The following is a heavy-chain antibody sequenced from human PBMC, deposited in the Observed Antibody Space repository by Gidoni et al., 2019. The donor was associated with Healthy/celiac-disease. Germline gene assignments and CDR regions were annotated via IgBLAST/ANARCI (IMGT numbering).Heavy chain of an antibody. Sequence: QVQLQQWGAGLLKPSETLSLTCAVYGGSFSGYYWSWIRQPPGKGLEWIGEINHSGSTNYNPSLKSRVTISVDTSKNQFSLKLSSVTAADTAVYYCARERMVRGYGMDVWGQGTTVTVSS. J-gene: IGHJ6*02. CDR2: INHSGST. D-gene: IGHD3-10*01. V-gene: IGHV4-34*01. CDR3: ARERMVRGYGMDV. CDR1: GGSFSGYY.